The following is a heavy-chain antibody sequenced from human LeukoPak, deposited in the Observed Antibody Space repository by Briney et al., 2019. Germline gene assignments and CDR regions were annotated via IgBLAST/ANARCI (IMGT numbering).Heavy chain of an antibody. CDR1: GYTFTSYG. D-gene: IGHD6-6*01. J-gene: IGHJ6*02. Sequence: ASVKVSCKASGYTFTSYGISWVRQAPGQGLEWMGWISAYNGNTNYAQKLQGRVTMTTDTSTSTAYMELRSLRSDDTAVYYCARRGSSSSRNYYGMDVWGQGTTVTVSS. V-gene: IGHV1-18*01. CDR2: ISAYNGNT. CDR3: ARRGSSSSRNYYGMDV.